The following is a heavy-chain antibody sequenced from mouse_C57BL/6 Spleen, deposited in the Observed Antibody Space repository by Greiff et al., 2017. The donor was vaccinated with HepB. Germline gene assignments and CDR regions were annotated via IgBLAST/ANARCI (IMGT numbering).Heavy chain of an antibody. CDR1: GYTFTSYD. CDR3: ARKDYDGSSYGYYYAMDY. CDR2: IYPRDGST. Sequence: QVQLQQSGPELVKPGASVKLSCKASGYTFTSYDINWVKQRPGQGLEWIGWIYPRDGSTKYNEKFKGKATLTVDTSSSTAYMELHSLTSEDSAVYFCARKDYDGSSYGYYYAMDYWGQGTSVTVSS. V-gene: IGHV1-85*01. J-gene: IGHJ4*01. D-gene: IGHD1-1*01.